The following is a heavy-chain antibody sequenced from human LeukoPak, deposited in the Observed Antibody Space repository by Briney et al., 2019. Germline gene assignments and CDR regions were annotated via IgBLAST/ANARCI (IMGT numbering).Heavy chain of an antibody. D-gene: IGHD2-2*01. CDR2: LYTSGST. CDR3: ARDRGCSSTSCPRDAFDI. J-gene: IGHJ3*02. Sequence: PSQTLSLTCTVSGGSIRSGSYYWSWIRQPAGRGLEWIGRLYTSGSTNYNPSLKRRVTISVDTSKNQFSLKLSSVTAADTAVYYCARDRGCSSTSCPRDAFDIWGQGTMVTVSS. V-gene: IGHV4-61*02. CDR1: GGSIRSGSYY.